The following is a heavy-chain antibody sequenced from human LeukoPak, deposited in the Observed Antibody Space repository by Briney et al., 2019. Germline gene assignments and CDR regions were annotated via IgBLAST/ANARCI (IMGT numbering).Heavy chain of an antibody. CDR1: GGSISSGGYY. Sequence: SETLSLTCTVSGGSISSGGYYWSWIRQHPGKGLEWIGYIYYSGSTYYNPSLKSRVTISVDTSKNQFSLKLSSLTAADTAVYYCARRYHSDDYYDTSGYYRYFDYWGQRTLVTVSS. J-gene: IGHJ4*02. CDR2: IYYSGST. D-gene: IGHD3-22*01. CDR3: ARRYHSDDYYDTSGYYRYFDY. V-gene: IGHV4-31*03.